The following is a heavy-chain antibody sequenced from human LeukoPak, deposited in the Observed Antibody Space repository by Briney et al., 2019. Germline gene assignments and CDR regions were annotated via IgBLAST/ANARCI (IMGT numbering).Heavy chain of an antibody. Sequence: RSETLSLTCTVSVGSISRYNWRWRREPPGEGLGWMVYIYYSGSTNYNPSLKSRISISVDTSKNQTSLKLSSVTAADTAVYYCARTTEGGYTYNSFYYYYMDVWPKGTTVTISS. CDR1: VGSISRYN. D-gene: IGHD5-18*01. CDR3: ARTTEGGYTYNSFYYYYMDV. J-gene: IGHJ6*03. CDR2: IYYSGST. V-gene: IGHV4-59*13.